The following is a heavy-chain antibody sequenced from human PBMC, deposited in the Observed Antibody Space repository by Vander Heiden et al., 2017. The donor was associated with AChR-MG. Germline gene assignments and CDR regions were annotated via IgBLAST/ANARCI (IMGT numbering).Heavy chain of an antibody. D-gene: IGHD2-21*02. Sequence: HITLKASAPTLVKPTQTLTLTCTFSGFSLSTSGVGVSWIRQPPGKGLEWLALIYWNDDKRYSPSLKSRLTITKDTSKNQVVLTMTNMDPVDTATYYCAHRGLVVTFDYWGQGTLVAVSA. CDR1: GFSLSTSGVG. V-gene: IGHV2-5*01. J-gene: IGHJ4*02. CDR2: IYWNDDK. CDR3: AHRGLVVTFDY.